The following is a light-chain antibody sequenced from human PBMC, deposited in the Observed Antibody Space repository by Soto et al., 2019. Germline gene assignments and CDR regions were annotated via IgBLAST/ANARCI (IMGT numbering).Light chain of an antibody. CDR1: QGIGSW. CDR3: QQANSFPIT. J-gene: IGKJ5*01. Sequence: DIQMTQSPCSVSASVGDRVTITCRASQGIGSWLAWYQQKPGKAPNLLIYAASNLQRGVPSRFSGSGSGTDFTLTITSLQPEDFATYYCQQANSFPITFGQGTRLEIK. V-gene: IGKV1D-12*01. CDR2: AAS.